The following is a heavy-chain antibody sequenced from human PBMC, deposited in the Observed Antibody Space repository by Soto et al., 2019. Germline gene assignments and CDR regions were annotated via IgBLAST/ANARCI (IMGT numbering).Heavy chain of an antibody. Sequence: KSGPTLVNPTQTLTLTCTLSGFSLNASGVRVGWIRQPPGKALEWLALIYWDDGKRYSTSLKNRLTVTKDTLKNQVVLTMTNMDPADTGTYYCAHGEYSSDGWCFFDYWGQGTLVTVS. CDR2: IYWDDGK. V-gene: IGHV2-5*02. D-gene: IGHD5-18*01. J-gene: IGHJ4*02. CDR3: AHGEYSSDGWCFFDY. CDR1: GFSLNASGVR.